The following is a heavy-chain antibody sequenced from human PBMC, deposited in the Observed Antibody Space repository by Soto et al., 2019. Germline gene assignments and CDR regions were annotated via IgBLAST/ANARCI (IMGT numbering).Heavy chain of an antibody. V-gene: IGHV3-23*01. CDR3: AKPWSSGWYFFDY. Sequence: EVQLLESGGGLVQPGGSLRLSCAASGFTFSSYAMSWVLQAPGTGLEWVSAISGSGGSTYYADSVKGRFTISRDHSKNTLYLQMNRLRAEDTAVYYCAKPWSSGWYFFDYWGQGPLVTVSS. CDR2: ISGSGGST. J-gene: IGHJ4*02. D-gene: IGHD6-19*01. CDR1: GFTFSSYA.